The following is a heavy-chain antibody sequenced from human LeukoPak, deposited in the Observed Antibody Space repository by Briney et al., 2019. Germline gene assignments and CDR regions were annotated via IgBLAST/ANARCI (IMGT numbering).Heavy chain of an antibody. J-gene: IGHJ5*02. CDR1: GFSLSTGGVG. V-gene: IGHV2-5*02. CDR2: IYWDDEK. CDR3: AHSYYFGSRSYYNVWFAP. D-gene: IGHD3-10*01. Sequence: SGPALVKPTQTLTLTCTFSGFSLSTGGVGVGWIRQPPGKALQWLAIIYWDDEKYYSPSLKSRLPISRDTSRNQVVLTMTNMDPLDTATYFCAHSYYFGSRSYYNVWFAPWGLGTLVTVSS.